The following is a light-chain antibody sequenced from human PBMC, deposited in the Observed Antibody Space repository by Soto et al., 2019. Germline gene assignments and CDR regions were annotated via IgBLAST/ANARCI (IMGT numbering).Light chain of an antibody. CDR2: DVS. J-gene: IGLJ1*01. Sequence: QCVRNKPAAGSEVAGGGSTISCTGTSSDVGDYNYVSWYQQHPGKAPKLMIYDVSNRPSGVSNRFSGSKSGNTASLTISGLQAEDEADYYCSSYTSSSTCVFGTGTKVTVL. V-gene: IGLV2-14*01. CDR1: SSDVGDYNY. CDR3: SSYTSSSTCV.